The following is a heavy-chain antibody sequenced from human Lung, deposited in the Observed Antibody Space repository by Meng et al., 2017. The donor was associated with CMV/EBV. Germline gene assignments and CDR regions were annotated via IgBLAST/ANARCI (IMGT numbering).Heavy chain of an antibody. CDR3: ASKMYYDFWSAYRGTEGVDPFNI. V-gene: IGHV1-2*02. D-gene: IGHD3-3*01. J-gene: IGHJ3*02. CDR2: ISPNNGAT. CDR1: GYTFTDYR. Sequence: ASVKVSCKASGYTFTDYRMHWVRQAPGQGLEWMGWISPNNGATNYAQKFQGRVTMTRDTSINTAYMEPNRLTYDDTAVYYCASKMYYDFWSAYRGTEGVDPFNIWGQGTLVTVSS.